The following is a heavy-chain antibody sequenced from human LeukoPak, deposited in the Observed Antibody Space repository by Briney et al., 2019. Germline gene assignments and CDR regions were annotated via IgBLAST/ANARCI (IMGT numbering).Heavy chain of an antibody. CDR2: INHSGST. Sequence: SETLSLTCAVSGASITTHYWSWIRQPPGKGLEWIGEINHSGSTNYNPSLKSRVTISVDTSKNQFSLKLSSVTAADTAVYYCAREGRGYSYGLFDYWGQGTLVTVSS. CDR1: GASITTHY. CDR3: AREGRGYSYGLFDY. D-gene: IGHD5-18*01. J-gene: IGHJ4*02. V-gene: IGHV4-34*01.